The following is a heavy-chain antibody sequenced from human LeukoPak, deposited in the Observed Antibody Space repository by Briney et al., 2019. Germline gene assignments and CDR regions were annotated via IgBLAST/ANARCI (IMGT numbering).Heavy chain of an antibody. CDR3: AKEIWPTVTTPGHTHFDY. J-gene: IGHJ4*02. V-gene: IGHV3-48*01. D-gene: IGHD4-17*01. CDR2: ISTSTTTI. Sequence: PGGSLRLSCEASGFTFSSYSMNWVRQAPGKGLEWISYISTSTTTIYYANSVKGRFTISRDNSKNTLCLQMNSLRAEDTAVYYCAKEIWPTVTTPGHTHFDYWGQGTLVTVSS. CDR1: GFTFSSYS.